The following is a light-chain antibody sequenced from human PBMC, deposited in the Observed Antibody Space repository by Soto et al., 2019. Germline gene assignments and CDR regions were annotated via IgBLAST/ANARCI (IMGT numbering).Light chain of an antibody. V-gene: IGKV3-11*01. CDR3: QQRSNWLT. Sequence: EILLTQSPATVSLSPGERATLSCRASQSVSSYLAWYQQKPGQAPRLLIYDASNRATGIPARFSGSGSGTDFTLTISSLEPEDFAVYYCQQRSNWLTFGGGTKVDIK. CDR2: DAS. J-gene: IGKJ4*01. CDR1: QSVSSY.